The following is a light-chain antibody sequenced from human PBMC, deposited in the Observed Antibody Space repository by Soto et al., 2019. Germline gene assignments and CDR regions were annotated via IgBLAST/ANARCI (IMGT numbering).Light chain of an antibody. Sequence: EIVLTQSPGTLSLSPGERATLSCRASQSVSSIYLAWYQQKPGQDPRLLIYGASSRATGIPDRFSGSSSGTDFTLTISRLKPEDFAVYYCQQYGSSRWTFGQGTKVEI. CDR3: QQYGSSRWT. J-gene: IGKJ1*01. CDR2: GAS. V-gene: IGKV3-20*01. CDR1: QSVSSIY.